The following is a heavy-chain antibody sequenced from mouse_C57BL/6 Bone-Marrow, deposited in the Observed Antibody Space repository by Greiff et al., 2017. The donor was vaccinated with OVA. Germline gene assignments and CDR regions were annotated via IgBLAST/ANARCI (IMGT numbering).Heavy chain of an antibody. J-gene: IGHJ4*01. Sequence: VQLQQPGAELVQPGASVKMSCKASGYTFTSYWITWVKQRPGQGLEWIGDIYPGSGSTNYNEKLKSKATLTVDTSSSTAYMQLSSLTSEDSAVYYCARSRITSFVDYWGQGTSVTVSS. CDR3: ARSRITSFVDY. D-gene: IGHD2-4*01. CDR2: IYPGSGST. CDR1: GYTFTSYW. V-gene: IGHV1-55*01.